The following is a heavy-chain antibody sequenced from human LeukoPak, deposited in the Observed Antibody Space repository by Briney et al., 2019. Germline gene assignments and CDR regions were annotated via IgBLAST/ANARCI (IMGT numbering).Heavy chain of an antibody. Sequence: GASVKVSCKASGYTFTSYGISWVRQAPGQGLEWMGWISAYNGNTNYAQKLQGRVTMTTDTSTSTAYMELRSLRSDDTAVYYCARVSRSGDYKYYFDYWGQGTLVTVSS. J-gene: IGHJ4*02. CDR2: ISAYNGNT. V-gene: IGHV1-18*01. CDR1: GYTFTSYG. CDR3: ARVSRSGDYKYYFDY. D-gene: IGHD3-10*01.